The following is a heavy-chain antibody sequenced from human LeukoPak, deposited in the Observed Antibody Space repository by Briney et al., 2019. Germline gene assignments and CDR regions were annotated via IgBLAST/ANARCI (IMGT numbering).Heavy chain of an antibody. CDR1: GFTFSSYS. J-gene: IGHJ5*02. CDR2: ISSSSSYI. D-gene: IGHD5-18*01. CDR3: ARDFSDTDCFEP. Sequence: KSGGSLRLSCAASGFTFSSYSMNWVRQAPGKGLEWVSSISSSSSYIYYADSVKGRFTISRDNSKNTLYLQMNSLRAEDTAVYYCARDFSDTDCFEPWGQGTLVTVSS. V-gene: IGHV3-21*04.